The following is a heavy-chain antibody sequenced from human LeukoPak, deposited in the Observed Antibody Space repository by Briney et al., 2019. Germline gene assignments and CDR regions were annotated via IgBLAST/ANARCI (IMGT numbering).Heavy chain of an antibody. Sequence: GASVKVSCKAFGYAFTSYDINWVRQATGQGLEWMGWMNPNSGNTGYAQKFQGRVTMTRNTSISTAYMELSSLRSEDTAVYYCAIVAWGAPYYFDYWGQGTLVTVSS. V-gene: IGHV1-8*01. D-gene: IGHD1-26*01. CDR2: MNPNSGNT. J-gene: IGHJ4*02. CDR3: AIVAWGAPYYFDY. CDR1: GYAFTSYD.